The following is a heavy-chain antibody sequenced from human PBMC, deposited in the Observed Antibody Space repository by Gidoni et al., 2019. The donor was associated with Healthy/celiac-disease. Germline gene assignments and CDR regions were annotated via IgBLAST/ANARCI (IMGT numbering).Heavy chain of an antibody. CDR1: GGTFSSYA. J-gene: IGHJ6*02. CDR2: IIPIFGTA. D-gene: IGHD3-10*01. V-gene: IGHV1-69*01. CDR3: ARRMGDYYGSGSREGMDV. Sequence: QVQLVQSGAAVKKPGSSVKVSCKASGGTFSSYAISWVRQAPGQGLEWMGGIIPIFGTANYAQKFQGRVTITADESTSTAYMELSSLRSEDTAVYYCARRMGDYYGSGSREGMDVWGQGTTVTVSS.